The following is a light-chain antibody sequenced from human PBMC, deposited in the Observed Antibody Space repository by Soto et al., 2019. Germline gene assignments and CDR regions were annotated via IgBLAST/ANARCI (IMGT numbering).Light chain of an antibody. CDR1: YNDVGAFDY. V-gene: IGLV2-14*01. J-gene: IGLJ2*01. CDR2: EVF. Sequence: LNQRPSVYASPGRSISISCNGTYNDVGAFDYVSWYQQHPGKAPQLIIFEVFNRPSGVSTRFSGSKSGSTASLTISGLQAEDEADYFCSSYTTNNGHVFGGGTKVTVL. CDR3: SSYTTNNGHV.